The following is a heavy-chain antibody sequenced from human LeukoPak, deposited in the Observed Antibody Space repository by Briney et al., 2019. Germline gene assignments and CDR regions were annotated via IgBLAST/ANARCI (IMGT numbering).Heavy chain of an antibody. CDR3: ARVNGGSYGIDY. J-gene: IGHJ4*02. V-gene: IGHV4-39*01. CDR1: GGSISSSSYY. D-gene: IGHD1-26*01. Sequence: PSETLSLTCTVSGGSISSSSYYWGWIRQPPGKGLEWIGSIYYSGSTYYNPSLKSRVTISVDTSKNQFSLKLSSVTAADTAVYYCARVNGGSYGIDYWGQGTLVTVSS. CDR2: IYYSGST.